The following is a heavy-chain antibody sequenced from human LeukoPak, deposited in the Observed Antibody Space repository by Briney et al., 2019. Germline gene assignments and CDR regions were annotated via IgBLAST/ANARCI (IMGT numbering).Heavy chain of an antibody. J-gene: IGHJ4*02. V-gene: IGHV3-23*01. CDR1: GFTFSSYA. CDR2: LSGTGGST. D-gene: IGHD3-22*01. CDR3: AKDLAPERYYYDSSGYSFSD. Sequence: PGGSLRLSCAASGFTFSSYAMSWVRQAPGKGLEGVSTLSGTGGSTYYADSVKGRFTISRDNSKKTLYLQMNSLRAEDTAVYYCAKDLAPERYYYDSSGYSFSDWGQGTLVTVSS.